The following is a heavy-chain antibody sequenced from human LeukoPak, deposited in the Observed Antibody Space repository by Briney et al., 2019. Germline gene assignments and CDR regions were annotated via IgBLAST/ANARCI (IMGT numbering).Heavy chain of an antibody. V-gene: IGHV3-74*03. CDR2: INRDGSTT. Sequence: PGGSLRLSRAASGFTFSNYWVHWVRQAPGKGLVWVSRINRDGSTTKYADSVKGRFTVSRDNAKNTLNLQMNCLRAEDTAVYYCARDKKSGESSEIDYWGQGTLVTVSS. CDR1: GFTFSNYW. J-gene: IGHJ4*02. CDR3: ARDKKSGESSEIDY. D-gene: IGHD3-10*01.